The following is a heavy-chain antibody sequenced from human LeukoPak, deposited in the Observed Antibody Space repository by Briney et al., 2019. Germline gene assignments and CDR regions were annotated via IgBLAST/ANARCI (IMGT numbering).Heavy chain of an antibody. CDR1: GYTFTSYY. CDR3: ARDSRYSEDIVVVPAAHFDY. J-gene: IGHJ4*02. D-gene: IGHD2-2*01. Sequence: ASVKVSCKASGYTFTSYYMHWGRQAPGQGLEWMGIINPIGGSTSYAQKFQGRVTMTRDMHTRTVYMELSSLRSEDTAVYYCARDSRYSEDIVVVPAAHFDYWGQETLVTVSS. V-gene: IGHV1-46*01. CDR2: INPIGGST.